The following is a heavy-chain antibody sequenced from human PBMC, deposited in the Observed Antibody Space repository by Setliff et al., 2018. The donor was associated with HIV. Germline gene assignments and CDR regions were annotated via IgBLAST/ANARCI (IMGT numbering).Heavy chain of an antibody. D-gene: IGHD1-26*01. CDR1: GFSFRSYA. Sequence: PGGSLRLSCAASGFSFRSYAVSWVRQAPGKGLEWVSVISGSGDITYYRESVKGRFTVSRDNVKNSLYLQMNGLRAEDTAVYYCARGRYSGSSTDYWGQGTLVTVSS. CDR2: ISGSGDIT. J-gene: IGHJ4*02. V-gene: IGHV3-23*01. CDR3: ARGRYSGSSTDY.